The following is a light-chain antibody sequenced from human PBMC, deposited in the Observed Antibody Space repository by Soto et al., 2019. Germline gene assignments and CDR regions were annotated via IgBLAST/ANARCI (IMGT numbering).Light chain of an antibody. V-gene: IGKV3-11*01. Sequence: EIVLTQSPVTLSLSPGERATLSCRATRSVNNFVAWYQQKPGQAPSLLISDESNRATGIPDRLSGSGSGTDFNLTINSLEPEDFAVYFCHKRAGWPPTCGGGTKVDIK. J-gene: IGKJ4*01. CDR3: HKRAGWPPT. CDR2: DES. CDR1: RSVNNF.